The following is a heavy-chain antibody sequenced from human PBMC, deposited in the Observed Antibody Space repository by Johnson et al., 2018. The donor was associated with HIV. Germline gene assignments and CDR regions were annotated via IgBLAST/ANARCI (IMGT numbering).Heavy chain of an antibody. CDR3: ARDLVGVVAAAGPVGDASDI. CDR2: IRYDGSDR. J-gene: IGHJ3*02. D-gene: IGHD6-13*01. V-gene: IGHV3-33*08. Sequence: QVQLVESGGGVVQPGRSLRLSCAASGFTFSSYGMHWVRRAPGKGLEWVAFIRYDGSDRYYADSVKGRFTISRDNAKNSLYLQMNSLRAEDTSLYYCARDLVGVVAAAGPVGDASDIWGQGTMVTVSS. CDR1: GFTFSSYG.